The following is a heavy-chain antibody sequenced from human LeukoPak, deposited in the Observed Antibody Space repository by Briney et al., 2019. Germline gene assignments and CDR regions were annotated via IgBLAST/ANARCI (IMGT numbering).Heavy chain of an antibody. CDR2: IRSKAYGGTT. Sequence: GGSLRLSCAASGFTFSTHGMHWVRQAPGKGLEWVGFIRSKAYGGTTKNAASVKGRFTISRDDSRSIGYLQMNSLKTEETAVYYCTRRYNYDSSGYYYVRDAFDIWGQGTMVTVSS. J-gene: IGHJ3*02. CDR1: GFTFSTHG. CDR3: TRRYNYDSSGYYYVRDAFDI. V-gene: IGHV3-49*04. D-gene: IGHD3-22*01.